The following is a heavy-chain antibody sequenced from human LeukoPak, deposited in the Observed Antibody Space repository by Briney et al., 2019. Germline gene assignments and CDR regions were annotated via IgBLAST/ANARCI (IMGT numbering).Heavy chain of an antibody. V-gene: IGHV4-59*12. CDR1: GGSISSYY. D-gene: IGHD6-13*01. CDR3: ARGKGQQQLAHFDY. CDR2: IYYSGST. J-gene: IGHJ4*02. Sequence: SETLSLSCTVSGGSISSYYWSWIRQPPGKGLEWIGYIYYSGSTNYNPSLKSRVTISVDTSKNQFSLKLSSVTAADTAVYYCARGKGQQQLAHFDYWGQGTLVTVSS.